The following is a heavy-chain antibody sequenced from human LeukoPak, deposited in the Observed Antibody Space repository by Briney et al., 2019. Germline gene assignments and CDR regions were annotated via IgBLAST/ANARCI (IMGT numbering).Heavy chain of an antibody. CDR3: ASSPGGWFDY. CDR2: IYHSGST. J-gene: IGHJ4*02. D-gene: IGHD6-19*01. CDR1: GDSIIGYY. V-gene: IGHV4-38-2*02. Sequence: SETLSLTCSVSGDSIIGYYWGWIRQPPGKGLEWIGSIYHSGSTYYNPSLKSRLTTSVDTSKNQFSLKLSSVTAADTAVYYCASSPGGWFDYWGQGTLVTVSS.